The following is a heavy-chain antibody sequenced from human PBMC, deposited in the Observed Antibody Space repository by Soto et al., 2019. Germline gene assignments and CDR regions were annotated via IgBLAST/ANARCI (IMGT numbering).Heavy chain of an antibody. Sequence: SETLSLTCSVSGGSMSEYFWSWIRQSPGKGLEWIGYIYYLGSTDYNPSLKSRATISVDTSKRQFSLRLTSVTAADTAVYYCARDGYDGSGSPYPAYWGPGTQVTVSS. J-gene: IGHJ4*02. D-gene: IGHD3-10*01. CDR2: IYYLGST. CDR3: ARDGYDGSGSPYPAY. CDR1: GGSMSEYF. V-gene: IGHV4-59*01.